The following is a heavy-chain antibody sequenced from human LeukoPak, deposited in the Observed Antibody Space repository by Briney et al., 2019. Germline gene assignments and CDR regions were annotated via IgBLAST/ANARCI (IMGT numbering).Heavy chain of an antibody. D-gene: IGHD3-10*01. Sequence: GGSLRLSCAASGFTFNSYWMSWVRQAPGKGLEWVANIKQDGSEKYYVDSVKGRFTISRDNAMNSLYLQMSSLRAEDTAVYFCARDRRGPFDYWGQGTLVTVSS. CDR2: IKQDGSEK. CDR1: GFTFNSYW. CDR3: ARDRRGPFDY. J-gene: IGHJ4*02. V-gene: IGHV3-7*03.